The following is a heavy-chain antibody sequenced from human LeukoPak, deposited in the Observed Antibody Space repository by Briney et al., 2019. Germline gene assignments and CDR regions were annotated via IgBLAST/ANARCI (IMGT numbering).Heavy chain of an antibody. J-gene: IGHJ3*02. CDR2: ISGSGGST. D-gene: IGHD3-10*01. V-gene: IGHV3-23*01. CDR1: GFTFSSYS. Sequence: GGSLRLSCAASGFTFSSYSMNWVRQAPGKGLEWVSAISGSGGSTYYADSVKGRFTISRDNSKNTLYLQMNSLRAEDTAVYYCAKDDYYGSGSYYNLIDAFDIWGQGTMVTVSS. CDR3: AKDDYYGSGSYYNLIDAFDI.